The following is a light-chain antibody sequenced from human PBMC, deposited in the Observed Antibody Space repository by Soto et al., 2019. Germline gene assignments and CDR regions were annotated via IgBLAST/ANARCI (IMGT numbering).Light chain of an antibody. J-gene: IGLJ3*02. Sequence: QSVLTQPPSVSGAPGQGVTISCTGSSSNIGADYDIHWYQHLPGTAPKLLIYANINRPSGVPDRFSGSKSGTSASLAITELQAEDEADYYCQSYDSSLSGWLFGGGTKVTVL. V-gene: IGLV1-40*01. CDR2: ANI. CDR3: QSYDSSLSGWL. CDR1: SSNIGADYD.